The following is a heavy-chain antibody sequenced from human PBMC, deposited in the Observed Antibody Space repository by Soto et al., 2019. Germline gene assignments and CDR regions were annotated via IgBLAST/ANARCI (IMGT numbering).Heavy chain of an antibody. CDR2: VYYTGTT. D-gene: IGHD3-22*01. Sequence: SETLSLTCTFAGFSIDSYYWTWFRQPPGKGLEWIGYVYYTGTTTYSPSLKSRVTISVDTSMNQISLKLSSVTAADTAFYYCARLGGYYQSLDTWGQGTLVTVS. CDR3: ARLGGYYQSLDT. CDR1: GFSIDSYY. J-gene: IGHJ5*02. V-gene: IGHV4-59*08.